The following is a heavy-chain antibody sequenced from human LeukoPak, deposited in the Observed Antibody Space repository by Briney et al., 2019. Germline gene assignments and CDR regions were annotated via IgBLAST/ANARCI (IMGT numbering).Heavy chain of an antibody. CDR1: GFPFYSYW. Sequence: GSLRLSSAASGFPFYSYWMSWVRQAPGKGLEWVANIKQDGNEKYYVDSVKGRFTIYRDNAENSLYLQMNSLRAEDTAVYYCTRDPLTQNDYWGQGTLVTVSS. D-gene: IGHD1-14*01. V-gene: IGHV3-7*03. J-gene: IGHJ4*02. CDR3: TRDPLTQNDY. CDR2: IKQDGNEK.